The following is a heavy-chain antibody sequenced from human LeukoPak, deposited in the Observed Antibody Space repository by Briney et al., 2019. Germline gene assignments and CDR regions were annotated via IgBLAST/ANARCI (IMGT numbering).Heavy chain of an antibody. CDR3: ARDRHSGSYRGKYFQH. Sequence: ASVKVSCKASGGTFSSYAISWVRQAPGQGLEWMGRIIPILGIANYAQKFQGRVTITADKSTSTAYMELSSLRSDDTAVYYCARDRHSGSYRGKYFQHWGQGTLVTVSS. CDR2: IIPILGIA. V-gene: IGHV1-69*04. J-gene: IGHJ1*01. D-gene: IGHD1-26*01. CDR1: GGTFSSYA.